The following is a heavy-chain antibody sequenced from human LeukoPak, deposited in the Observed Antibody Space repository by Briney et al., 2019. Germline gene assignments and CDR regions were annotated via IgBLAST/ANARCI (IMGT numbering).Heavy chain of an antibody. J-gene: IGHJ4*02. V-gene: IGHV1-18*04. CDR3: ARRWYYDFWSGPSSRYYFDY. CDR1: GGTFSSYA. D-gene: IGHD3-3*01. Sequence: ASVKVSCKASGGTFSSYAFSWVRQAPGQGLEWMGWISAYNGNTNYAQKLQGRVTMTTDTSTSTAYMELKSLRSDDTAVYYCARRWYYDFWSGPSSRYYFDYWGQGTLVTVSS. CDR2: ISAYNGNT.